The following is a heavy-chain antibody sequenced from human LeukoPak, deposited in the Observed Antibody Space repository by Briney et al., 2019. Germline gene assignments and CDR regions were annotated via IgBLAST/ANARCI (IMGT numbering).Heavy chain of an antibody. J-gene: IGHJ4*02. CDR3: ARGRWPDY. D-gene: IGHD6-13*01. V-gene: IGHV4-30-2*01. CDR1: GGSISSGGYY. CDR2: IYHSGST. Sequence: PSQTLSLTCTVSGGSISSGGYYWSWIRQPPGKGLEWIGCIYHSGSTYYNPSLKSRVTISVDRSKNQFSLKLSSVTAADTAVYYCARGRWPDYWGQGTLVTVSS.